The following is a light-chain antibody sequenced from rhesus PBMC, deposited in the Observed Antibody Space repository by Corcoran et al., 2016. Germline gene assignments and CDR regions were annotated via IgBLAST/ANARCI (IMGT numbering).Light chain of an antibody. CDR1: QCVSSS. Sequence: EIVMTQSPATLSLSPGERATLSCRASQCVSSSLAWYQQTPGQAPRLLIYGASSRATAIPDRFSGRGSGTEFTLTISSLEPEDFAVYYCQQYSHWPLTFGGGTKVEIK. V-gene: IGKV3-42*03. CDR3: QQYSHWPLT. CDR2: GAS. J-gene: IGKJ4*01.